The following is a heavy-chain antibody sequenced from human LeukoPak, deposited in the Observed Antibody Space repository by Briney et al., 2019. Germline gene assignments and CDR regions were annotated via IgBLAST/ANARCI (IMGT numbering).Heavy chain of an antibody. J-gene: IGHJ4*02. CDR2: ISAYNGNT. CDR3: ARDAAYCSSTSCPSKRRSPAFDY. V-gene: IGHV1-18*01. Sequence: GSVKGSCKASGYTFTSYGISWVRQAPGQGLEWMGWISAYNGNTNYAQKLQGRVTMTTDTSTSTAYMELRSLRSDDTAVYYCARDAAYCSSTSCPSKRRSPAFDYWGQGTLVTVSS. D-gene: IGHD2-2*01. CDR1: GYTFTSYG.